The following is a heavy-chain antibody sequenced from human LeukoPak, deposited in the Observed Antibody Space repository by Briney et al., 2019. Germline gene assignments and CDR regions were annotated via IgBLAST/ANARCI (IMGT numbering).Heavy chain of an antibody. CDR3: ARGAAAGTYNWFDP. V-gene: IGHV3-33*01. Sequence: GGSLRLSCAASGFTFSSYGMHWVRQAPGKGLEWVEVIWYDGSNKYYADSVKGRFTISRDNSKNTLYLQMNSLRAEDTAVYYCARGAAAGTYNWFDPWGQGTLVTVSS. D-gene: IGHD6-13*01. CDR1: GFTFSSYG. CDR2: IWYDGSNK. J-gene: IGHJ5*02.